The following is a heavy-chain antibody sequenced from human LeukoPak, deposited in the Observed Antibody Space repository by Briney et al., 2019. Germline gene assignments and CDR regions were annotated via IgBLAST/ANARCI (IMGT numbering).Heavy chain of an antibody. Sequence: ASETLSLTCAVYGGSFSGYYWSWIRQPPGKGPEWIGEINHSGSTNYNPSLKSRVTISVDTSKNQFSLKLSSVTAADTAVYYCASGSRGPVDYWGQGTLVTVSS. CDR1: GGSFSGYY. CDR3: ASGSRGPVDY. V-gene: IGHV4-34*01. J-gene: IGHJ4*02. CDR2: INHSGST.